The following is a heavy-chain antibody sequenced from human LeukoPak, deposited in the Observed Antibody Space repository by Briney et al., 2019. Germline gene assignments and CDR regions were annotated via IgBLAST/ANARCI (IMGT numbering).Heavy chain of an antibody. CDR3: ARLYSSGWSAEYFQH. Sequence: ASVSVSHKASGYTFTSYYMHWVRQAPGQGLEWMGIINPSGGSTSYAQKFQGRVTMTRDTSTSTVYMELSSLRSEDTAVYYCARLYSSGWSAEYFQHWGQGTLVTVSS. CDR2: INPSGGST. CDR1: GYTFTSYY. J-gene: IGHJ1*01. D-gene: IGHD6-19*01. V-gene: IGHV1-46*01.